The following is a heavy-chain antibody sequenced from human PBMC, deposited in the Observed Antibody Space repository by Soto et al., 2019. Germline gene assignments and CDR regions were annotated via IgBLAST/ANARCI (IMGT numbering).Heavy chain of an antibody. J-gene: IGHJ4*02. Sequence: QLQLQESGPGLVKPSETLSLTCTASGGSISSNSYYWGWIRQSPGKGLEWIGSIGYTGTIYYNPSHPSRVTMSVDTSEIQISLRLSSMTAADTAVYYCASHVHNQGYEYYFDSWSQGTLVTVSS. D-gene: IGHD3-3*01. CDR1: GGSISSNSYY. CDR3: ASHVHNQGYEYYFDS. V-gene: IGHV4-39*01. CDR2: IGYTGTI.